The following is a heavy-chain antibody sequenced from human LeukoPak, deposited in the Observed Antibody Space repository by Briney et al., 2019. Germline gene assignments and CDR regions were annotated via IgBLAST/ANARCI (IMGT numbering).Heavy chain of an antibody. V-gene: IGHV3-21*01. CDR1: GFTFSTYS. Sequence: GGSLRLSCAASGFTFSTYSMKWVRQAPGKGLEWVSSISGSSSYIYYADSVKGRFTISRDNAKNSLHLQMNSLRGEDTAVYYCARVLGNYYDSSGPSLYWGQGTLVTVSS. CDR3: ARVLGNYYDSSGPSLY. CDR2: ISGSSSYI. J-gene: IGHJ4*02. D-gene: IGHD3-22*01.